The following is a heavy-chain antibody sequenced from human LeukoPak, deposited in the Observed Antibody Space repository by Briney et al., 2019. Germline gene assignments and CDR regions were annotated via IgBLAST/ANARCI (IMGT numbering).Heavy chain of an antibody. CDR2: INHSGST. CDR3: ARSPNSGYDPFDY. Sequence: PSETLSLTCAVYSGSFGAYYWSWIRQPPGKGLEWIGEINHSGSTNYNPSLKSRVTISVDTSKNQFSLKLSSVTAADTAVYYCARSPNSGYDPFDYWGQGTLVTVSS. CDR1: SGSFGAYY. V-gene: IGHV4-34*01. J-gene: IGHJ4*02. D-gene: IGHD5-12*01.